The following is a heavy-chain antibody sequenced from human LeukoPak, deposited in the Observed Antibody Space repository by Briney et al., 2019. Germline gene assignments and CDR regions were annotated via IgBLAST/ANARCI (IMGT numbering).Heavy chain of an antibody. J-gene: IGHJ4*02. CDR1: GFTFSSYD. CDR3: ARVKRDASGWYEFDN. V-gene: IGHV3-13*01. D-gene: IGHD6-19*01. Sequence: GGSLRLSCAASGFTFSSYDMHWVRHATGKGLEWVSGIHTAGDTHYPDSVKGRFTISREDAKNSVYLQMNSLTVGDTAVYFCARVKRDASGWYEFDNWGQGTLVTVSS. CDR2: IHTAGDT.